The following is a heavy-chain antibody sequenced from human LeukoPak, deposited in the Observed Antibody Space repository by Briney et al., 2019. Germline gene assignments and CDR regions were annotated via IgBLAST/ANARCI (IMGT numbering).Heavy chain of an antibody. Sequence: SETLSLTCTVSGGSISGYYWSWIRQPPGKGLEWIGYIYYSGSTNYNPSLKSRVTISVDTSKNQFSLKLSTVTAADTAVYYRVRHYVFVYGGSSFDYWGQGTLVTVSS. J-gene: IGHJ4*02. D-gene: IGHD2-8*01. CDR1: GGSISGYY. CDR2: IYYSGST. V-gene: IGHV4-59*08. CDR3: VRHYVFVYGGSSFDY.